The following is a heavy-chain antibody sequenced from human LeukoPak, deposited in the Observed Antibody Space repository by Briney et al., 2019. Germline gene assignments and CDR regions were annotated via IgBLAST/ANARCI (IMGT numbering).Heavy chain of an antibody. CDR1: GYTFTNYY. CDR3: ARIYSGYEYDY. CDR2: INPGGDNT. V-gene: IGHV1-46*01. D-gene: IGHD5-12*01. Sequence: ASVKVSCKASGYTFTNYYIHWVRQAPGQGLEWMGLINPGGDNTDYAQNFQGRVTMTRDTSTSTVYMGLSSLRSEDTAVYYCARIYSGYEYDYWGQGTLVTVSS. J-gene: IGHJ4*02.